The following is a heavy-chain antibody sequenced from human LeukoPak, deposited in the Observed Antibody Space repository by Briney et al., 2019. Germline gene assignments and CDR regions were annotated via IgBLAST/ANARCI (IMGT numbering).Heavy chain of an antibody. V-gene: IGHV1-18*01. CDR1: GYTFTSYG. D-gene: IGHD2-15*01. CDR2: ISAYNGNT. CDR3: ARVDPSYYYYMDV. Sequence: RASVKVSCKASGYTFTSYGISWVRQAPGQGLEWMGWISAYNGNTNYAQKLQGRVTMTTDTSTSTAYMELRSLRSDDTAVYHCARVDPSYYYYMDVWGKGTTVTVSS. J-gene: IGHJ6*03.